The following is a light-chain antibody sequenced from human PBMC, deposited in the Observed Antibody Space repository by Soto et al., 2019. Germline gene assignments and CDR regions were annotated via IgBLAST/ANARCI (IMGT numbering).Light chain of an antibody. J-gene: IGKJ4*01. Sequence: PGERVTLSCRASQSVSSSYLTWYQQKPGQAPRLLIYGASTRATSIPARFSGSGSGTDFTLTISSLQPEDFAVYYCQQDYKLITFGGGTKVEIK. CDR2: GAS. CDR1: QSVSSSY. CDR3: QQDYKLIT. V-gene: IGKV3D-7*01.